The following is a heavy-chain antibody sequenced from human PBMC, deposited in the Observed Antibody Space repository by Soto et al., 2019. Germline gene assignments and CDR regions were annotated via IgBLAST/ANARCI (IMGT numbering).Heavy chain of an antibody. CDR1: GGSISSSSYY. D-gene: IGHD3-9*01. J-gene: IGHJ6*04. Sequence: SETLSLTCTVSGGSISSSSYYWGWIRQPPGKGLEWIGSIYYSGSTYYNPALKSRVTISVDTSKNQFSLKLSSVTAADTAVYYCARQGPDYYFLTGYPGSPMDVWGKGTTVTVSS. CDR2: IYYSGST. V-gene: IGHV4-39*01. CDR3: ARQGPDYYFLTGYPGSPMDV.